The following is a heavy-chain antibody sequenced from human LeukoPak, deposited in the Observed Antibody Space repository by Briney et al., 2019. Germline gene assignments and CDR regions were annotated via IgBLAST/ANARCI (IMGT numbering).Heavy chain of an antibody. V-gene: IGHV3-23*01. J-gene: IGHJ4*02. D-gene: IGHD3-16*02. CDR3: ARRVTSLYYFDY. Sequence: GGSLRLSCAASGFTFSSYAMSWVRQAPGKGLEWVSAISGSGGSTYYADSVKGRFTISRDNSKNTLYLQMNSLRAEDTAVYYCARRVTSLYYFDYWGQGTLVTVSS. CDR1: GFTFSSYA. CDR2: ISGSGGST.